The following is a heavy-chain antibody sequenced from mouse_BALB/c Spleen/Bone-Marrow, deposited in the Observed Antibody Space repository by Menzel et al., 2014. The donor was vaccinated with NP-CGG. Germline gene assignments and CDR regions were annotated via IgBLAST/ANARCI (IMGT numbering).Heavy chain of an antibody. Sequence: QVQLQQSGPGLVQPSQSLSITCTVSGFSLTTYAEHWVRQSPGKGLEWLGVIWSGGNTDYNTAFISRLSITKANSNSQVFFKMNSLQADDTAIYYCARNSDWFAYLGQGTLVTVSA. V-gene: IGHV2-4-1*01. CDR2: IWSGGNT. CDR3: ARNSDWFAY. J-gene: IGHJ3*01. CDR1: GFSLTTYA.